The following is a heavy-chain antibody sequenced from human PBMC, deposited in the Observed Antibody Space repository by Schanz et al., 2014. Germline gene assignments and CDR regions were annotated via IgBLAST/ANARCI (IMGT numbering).Heavy chain of an antibody. CDR3: ARDQGYTTSWHIFDV. V-gene: IGHV3-74*02. D-gene: IGHD6-13*01. CDR2: INGDGSNT. J-gene: IGHJ4*02. CDR1: GFTFSPYW. Sequence: EMQLLESGGGLVKPGGSLRLSCGSSGFTFSPYWMHWVRQAPGKGLVWVSRINGDGSNTNYADSVKGRFTISRDNAKNTLYLQMNSLSAEDTAVYYCARDQGYTTSWHIFDVWGQGTLVTVSS.